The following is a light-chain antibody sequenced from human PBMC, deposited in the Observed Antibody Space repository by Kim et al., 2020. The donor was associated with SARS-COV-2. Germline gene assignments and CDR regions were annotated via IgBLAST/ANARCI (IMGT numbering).Light chain of an antibody. Sequence: PGERAPLSCRACRSIRSFLAWYHQNPGQAPRLLIFDVSNVATGIPARFSGSRSGTSFTVSISSLGPVDFAVYYCQQRTKWPPICTFGPGTKVDIK. CDR2: DVS. CDR3: QQRTKWPPICT. J-gene: IGKJ3*01. CDR1: RSIRSF. V-gene: IGKV3-11*01.